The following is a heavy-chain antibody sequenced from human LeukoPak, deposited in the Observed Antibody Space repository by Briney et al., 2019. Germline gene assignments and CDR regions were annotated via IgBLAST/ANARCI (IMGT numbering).Heavy chain of an antibody. Sequence: ETLSLTCTVSGGSISSYYWSWVRQAPGKGLEWVSSISSSSSYIYYADSVKGRFTISRDNAKNSLYLQMNSLRAEDTAVYYCASRALKGYGEFDPWGQGTLVTVSS. D-gene: IGHD5-18*01. CDR1: GGSISSYY. V-gene: IGHV3-21*01. CDR2: ISSSSSYI. CDR3: ASRALKGYGEFDP. J-gene: IGHJ5*02.